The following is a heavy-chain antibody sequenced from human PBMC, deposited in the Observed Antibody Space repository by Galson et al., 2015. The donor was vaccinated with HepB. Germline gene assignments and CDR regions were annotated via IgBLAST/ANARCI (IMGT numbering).Heavy chain of an antibody. CDR1: GFTFSSYA. CDR2: ISDDGSNT. CDR3: ARDSDDSSSYYGWYDP. Sequence: SLRLSCAASGFTFSSYAMHWVRQAPGQGLEWVALISDDGSNTYYADSVKGRFTISRDKSKNTLYLQLNSLRAEDTAVYYCARDSDDSSSYYGWYDPWGQGTLVTVSS. V-gene: IGHV3-30*04. D-gene: IGHD3-22*01. J-gene: IGHJ5*02.